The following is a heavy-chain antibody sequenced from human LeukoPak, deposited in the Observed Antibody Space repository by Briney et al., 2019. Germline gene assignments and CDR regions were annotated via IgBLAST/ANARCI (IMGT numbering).Heavy chain of an antibody. CDR3: ARLYYDILTGYFRPYYYGMDV. Sequence: ASVKVSCKASGYTFTSYAMHWVRQAPGQRLEWMGWINAGNGNTKYSQKFQGRVTITRDTSASTAYMELSSLRSEDTAVYYCARLYYDILTGYFRPYYYGMDVWGQGTRSPSP. V-gene: IGHV1-3*01. D-gene: IGHD3-9*01. CDR2: INAGNGNT. J-gene: IGHJ6*02. CDR1: GYTFTSYA.